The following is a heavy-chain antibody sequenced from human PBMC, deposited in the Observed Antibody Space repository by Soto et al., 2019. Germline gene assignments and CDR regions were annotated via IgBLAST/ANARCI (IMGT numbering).Heavy chain of an antibody. CDR1: GGSISSYY. D-gene: IGHD3-10*01. CDR2: IYYSGST. V-gene: IGHV4-59*01. Sequence: SETLSLTCTVSGGSISSYYWSWIRQPPGKGLEWIGYIYYSGSTNYNPSLKSRVTISVDTSKNQFSLKLSSVTAADTAVYYCARDRSITMVRGVLYGMDVWGQGTTVTVSS. CDR3: ARDRSITMVRGVLYGMDV. J-gene: IGHJ6*02.